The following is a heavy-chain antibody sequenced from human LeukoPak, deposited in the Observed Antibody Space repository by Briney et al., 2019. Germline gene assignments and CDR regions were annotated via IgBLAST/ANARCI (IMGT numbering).Heavy chain of an antibody. D-gene: IGHD6-6*01. Sequence: ASVKVSCKASGYTFTGYYMHWVRQAPGQGLEWMGRIIPILGIANYAQKFQGRVTITADKSTSTAYMELSSLRSEDTAVYYCARDVKYSSSYYYYGMDVWGQGTTVTVSS. CDR1: GYTFTGYY. V-gene: IGHV1-69*04. J-gene: IGHJ6*02. CDR2: IIPILGIA. CDR3: ARDVKYSSSYYYYGMDV.